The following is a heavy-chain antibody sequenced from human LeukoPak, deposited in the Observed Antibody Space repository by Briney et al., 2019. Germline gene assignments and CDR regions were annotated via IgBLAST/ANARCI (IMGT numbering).Heavy chain of an antibody. J-gene: IGHJ4*02. CDR1: GFTFSSYG. V-gene: IGHV3-30*02. D-gene: IGHD3-10*01. Sequence: GGTLRLSCAASGFTFSSYGMHWVREAPGKGVGWGACIWYDGSNKYYADSVRGGLTIYRENSKNTLYVQRNRLRAEETAVYYCAPPYYYGSRSYCPFDYWGQGTLVTVSS. CDR3: APPYYYGSRSYCPFDY. CDR2: IWYDGSNK.